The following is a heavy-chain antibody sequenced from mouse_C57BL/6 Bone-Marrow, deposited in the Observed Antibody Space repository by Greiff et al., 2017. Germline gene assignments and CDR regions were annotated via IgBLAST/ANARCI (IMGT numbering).Heavy chain of an antibody. CDR3: ARGGDYDGAWFAY. V-gene: IGHV5-4*03. CDR1: GFTFSSYA. CDR2: ISDGGSYT. Sequence: EVMLVESGGGLVKPGGSLKLSCAASGFTFSSYAMSWVRQTPEKRLEWVATISDGGSYTYYPDNVKGRFTISRDNAKNNLYLQMSHLKSEDTAMYYCARGGDYDGAWFAYWGQGTLVTVSA. J-gene: IGHJ3*01. D-gene: IGHD2-4*01.